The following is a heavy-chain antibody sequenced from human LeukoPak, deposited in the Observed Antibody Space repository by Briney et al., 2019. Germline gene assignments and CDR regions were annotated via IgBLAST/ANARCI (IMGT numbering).Heavy chain of an antibody. CDR3: GRDSSGWYQDYFDP. D-gene: IGHD6-19*01. CDR2: ISTYNGVT. J-gene: IGHJ5*02. V-gene: IGHV1-18*01. CDR1: GYIFTDYG. Sequence: ASVKISCKAAGYIFTDYGITWVRRAPGQGLEWMGWISTYNGVTNYAQKFQGRVTMTTDTSTSTAYMELQSLGSDDRALHYCGRDSSGWYQDYFDPWGQGTLAIVSS.